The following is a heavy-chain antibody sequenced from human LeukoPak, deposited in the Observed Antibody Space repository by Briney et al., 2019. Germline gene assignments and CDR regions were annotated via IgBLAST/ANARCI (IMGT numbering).Heavy chain of an antibody. D-gene: IGHD3-22*01. Sequence: SETLSLTCTVSGGSISSYYWSWIRQPPGKGLEWIGYIYYSGSTNYNPSLKSRVTISVDTSKNQFSLKLSSVTAADTAVYYCARHFTVIDWYFDLWGRGTLVTVSS. J-gene: IGHJ2*01. CDR1: GGSISSYY. CDR2: IYYSGST. CDR3: ARHFTVIDWYFDL. V-gene: IGHV4-59*08.